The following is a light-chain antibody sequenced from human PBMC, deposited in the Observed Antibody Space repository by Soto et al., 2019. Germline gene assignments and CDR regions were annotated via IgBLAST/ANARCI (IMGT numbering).Light chain of an antibody. CDR2: DAY. Sequence: EIVFTQSPGTLSLSPGERATLSCRASQSFRGLLAWYQQKPGQAPRLLIYDAYNRATGIPPRFSGSGSGTDFTLTISSLEPEDSAVYYCQQRHMWPITFGQGTRLETK. CDR3: QQRHMWPIT. V-gene: IGKV3-11*01. CDR1: QSFRGL. J-gene: IGKJ5*01.